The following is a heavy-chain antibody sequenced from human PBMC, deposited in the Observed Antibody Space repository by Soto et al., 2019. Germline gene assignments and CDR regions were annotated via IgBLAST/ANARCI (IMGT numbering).Heavy chain of an antibody. CDR1: GFTFDDYT. J-gene: IGHJ4*02. V-gene: IGHV3-43*01. CDR2: ISWDGGST. Sequence: GGSLRLSCAASGFTFDDYTMHWVRQAPGKGLEWVSLISWDGGSTYYADSVKGRFTISRDNSKNSLYMQMNRLRTEDTALYYCAKDYREYDFWSGYYNPPRIDYWGQGTLVTVSS. D-gene: IGHD3-3*01. CDR3: AKDYREYDFWSGYYNPPRIDY.